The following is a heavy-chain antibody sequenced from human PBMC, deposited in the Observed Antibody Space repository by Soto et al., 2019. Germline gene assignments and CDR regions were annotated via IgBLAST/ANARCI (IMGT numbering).Heavy chain of an antibody. CDR3: AKAGPKQFWDDSSAYYPPYYFDY. CDR2: VSGSGGST. D-gene: IGHD3-22*01. CDR1: GFTFTNYA. J-gene: IGHJ4*02. Sequence: GGSLRLSCAASGFTFTNYAMTWVRQAPGKGLEWVSIVSGSGGSTYYADSVKGRITISRDNSKNTVYLLMNSLGDEDTAVYYCAKAGPKQFWDDSSAYYPPYYFDYWGQGTLVTVSS. V-gene: IGHV3-23*01.